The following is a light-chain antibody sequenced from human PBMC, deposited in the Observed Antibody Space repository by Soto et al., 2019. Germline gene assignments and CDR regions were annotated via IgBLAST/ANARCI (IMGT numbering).Light chain of an antibody. Sequence: DIQMTQSPSTLSASVGDRVTITCRATQNIYGWLAWYQQKSGKAPKLLIYDASSLESGVPSRFSGSGFGTEFTATISSLQPDDFATYYCQQYNSYPWTFGQGTKVEVK. CDR1: QNIYGW. V-gene: IGKV1-5*01. CDR3: QQYNSYPWT. CDR2: DAS. J-gene: IGKJ1*01.